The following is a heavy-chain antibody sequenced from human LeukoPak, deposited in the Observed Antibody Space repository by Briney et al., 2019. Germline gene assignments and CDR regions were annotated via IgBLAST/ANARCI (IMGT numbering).Heavy chain of an antibody. CDR3: ARDVSGDDSSGYYYVDAFDI. V-gene: IGHV6-1*01. CDR1: GASVSSNSAA. J-gene: IGHJ3*02. D-gene: IGHD3-22*01. Sequence: SHTLSLTCAISGASVSSNSAAWNWIRQSPSRGLEWLGRTYYRSKWYNDYAVSVKSRISINPYTSKNQFSLQLNSVTPEDTAVYYCARDVSGDDSSGYYYVDAFDIWGQGTMVTVSS. CDR2: TYYRSKWYN.